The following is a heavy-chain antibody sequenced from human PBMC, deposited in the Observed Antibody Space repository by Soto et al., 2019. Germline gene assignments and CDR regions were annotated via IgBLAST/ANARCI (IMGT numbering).Heavy chain of an antibody. Sequence: ASVKVSCKASGYTFTSYGISWVRQAPGQGLEWMGWISTYNGNTKYAQKLQGRVTMTTDTSTSKVYMELRSLRSDDTAVYYCARDFGGKRSYYDSSAYEYYFDYWGQGTLVTVSS. CDR3: ARDFGGKRSYYDSSAYEYYFDY. CDR2: ISTYNGNT. V-gene: IGHV1-18*01. J-gene: IGHJ4*02. D-gene: IGHD3-22*01. CDR1: GYTFTSYG.